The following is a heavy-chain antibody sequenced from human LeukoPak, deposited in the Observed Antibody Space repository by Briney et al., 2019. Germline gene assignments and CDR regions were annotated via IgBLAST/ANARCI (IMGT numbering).Heavy chain of an antibody. D-gene: IGHD5-18*01. V-gene: IGHV3-30*04. CDR1: GFTCSSYT. J-gene: IGHJ4*02. CDR2: ISYDGSNK. CDR3: ARDRFSGGIQLWLCLDY. Sequence: PGGSLRLSSAASGFTCSSYTMHWVRPAPGKGLEWGAVISYDGSNKYYADSVKGRFTISRDNSKNTLYLQMNSLRAEDTAVYYCARDRFSGGIQLWLCLDYWGQGTLVTVSS.